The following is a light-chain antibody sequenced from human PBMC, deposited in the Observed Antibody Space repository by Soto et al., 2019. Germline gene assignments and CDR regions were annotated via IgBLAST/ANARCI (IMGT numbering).Light chain of an antibody. CDR2: DAS. J-gene: IGKJ1*01. V-gene: IGKV1-5*01. Sequence: DIQMTQSPSTLSASVGDRVTITCRASQSMSSWLAWYQQKPGKAPKFLIYDASSLESGVPSRFSGSGSGTEFTLTISSLQPDDFANYYCQQYNSYSQTFGQGTKV. CDR3: QQYNSYSQT. CDR1: QSMSSW.